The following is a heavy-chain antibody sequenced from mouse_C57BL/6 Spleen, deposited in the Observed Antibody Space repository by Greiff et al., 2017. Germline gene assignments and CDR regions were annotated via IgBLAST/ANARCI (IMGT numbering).Heavy chain of an antibody. CDR1: GYTFTSYW. V-gene: IGHV1-64*01. J-gene: IGHJ3*01. CDR3: AREEAGISWFAY. D-gene: IGHD4-1*01. CDR2: IHPNSGST. Sequence: VQLQQPGAELVKPGASVKLSCKASGYTFTSYWMHWVKQRPGQGLEWIGMIHPNSGSTNYNEKFKSKATLTVDKSSSTAYMQLSSLTSEDSAVYYCAREEAGISWFAYWGQGTLVTVSA.